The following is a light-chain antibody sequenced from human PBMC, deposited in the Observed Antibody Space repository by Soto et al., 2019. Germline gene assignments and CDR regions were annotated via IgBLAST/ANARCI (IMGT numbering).Light chain of an antibody. V-gene: IGKV3-15*01. Sequence: EIVLTQSPGTLSVSPGERATLSCRASQSVSSKLAWYQQKPGQAPRLLFYGASTGATGIPARFSGSGSETEFTLSSSSLQSEDFAVNYCQQYNNWPVTFGQGTKVDIK. CDR3: QQYNNWPVT. J-gene: IGKJ1*01. CDR1: QSVSSK. CDR2: GAS.